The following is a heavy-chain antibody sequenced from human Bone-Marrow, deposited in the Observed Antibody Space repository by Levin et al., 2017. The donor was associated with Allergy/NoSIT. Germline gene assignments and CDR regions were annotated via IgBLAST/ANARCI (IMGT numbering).Heavy chain of an antibody. V-gene: IGHV3-23*01. CDR3: AGYDTSGYHSPFDY. J-gene: IGHJ4*02. Sequence: GGSLRLSCAASGLIFSNYAMNWVRQAPGKGLEWVSQISGSGSNTHYADSVRGRFTFSRDNSNNTVYLQMNSLRADDTAVYYCAGYDTSGYHSPFDYWGQGQLVTVSS. CDR1: GLIFSNYA. D-gene: IGHD3-22*01. CDR2: ISGSGSNT.